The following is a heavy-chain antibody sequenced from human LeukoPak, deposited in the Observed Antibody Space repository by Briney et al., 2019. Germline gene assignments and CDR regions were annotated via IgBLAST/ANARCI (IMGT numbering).Heavy chain of an antibody. CDR1: GFTFSSHW. Sequence: GGSLRLSCAASGFTFSSHWMHWVRQAPGKGLVWVSRINSDGSSTSYADSVKGRFTISRDNAKNTLYLQMNSLRAEDTAVYYCARTYYYYGMDVWGQGTTVTVSS. V-gene: IGHV3-74*01. CDR2: INSDGSST. CDR3: ARTYYYYGMDV. J-gene: IGHJ6*02.